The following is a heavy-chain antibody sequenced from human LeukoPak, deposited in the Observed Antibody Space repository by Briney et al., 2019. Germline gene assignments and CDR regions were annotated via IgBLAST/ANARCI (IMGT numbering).Heavy chain of an antibody. CDR3: AKDRVNDLDY. D-gene: IGHD1-1*01. Sequence: GGSLRLPCAASGFTFSSYGMHWVRQAPGKGLEWVAFIRYDGSNKYYADSVKGRFTISRDNSKNTLYLQMNSLRAEDTAVYYCAKDRVNDLDYWGQGTLVTVSS. CDR1: GFTFSSYG. V-gene: IGHV3-30*02. CDR2: IRYDGSNK. J-gene: IGHJ4*02.